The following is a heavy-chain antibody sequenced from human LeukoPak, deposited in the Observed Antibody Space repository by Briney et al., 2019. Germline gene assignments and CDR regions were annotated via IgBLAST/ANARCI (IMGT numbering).Heavy chain of an antibody. CDR3: AREHPYYYDSSGYYSPFDY. V-gene: IGHV4-38-2*02. Sequence: SETLSLTCSVSGFPITNGYYWGWIRQPPGKGLEWIGEINHSGSTNYNPSLKSRVTISVDTSKNQFSLKLSSVTAADTAVYYCAREHPYYYDSSGYYSPFDYWGQGTLVTVSS. CDR1: GFPITNGYY. D-gene: IGHD3-22*01. J-gene: IGHJ4*02. CDR2: INHSGST.